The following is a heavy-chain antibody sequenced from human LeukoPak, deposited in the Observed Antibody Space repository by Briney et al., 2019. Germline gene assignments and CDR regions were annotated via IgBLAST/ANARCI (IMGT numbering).Heavy chain of an antibody. CDR2: IYYSGST. Sequence: SETLSLTCTVSGGSISSGVYYWSWIRQHPGKGLEWIGYIYYSGSTYYNPSLKSRVTISADMSKKQFSLKLSSVTAADTAVYYCARALNDYYFDYWGQGALVTVSS. CDR3: ARALNDYYFDY. V-gene: IGHV4-31*03. D-gene: IGHD2-21*02. CDR1: GGSISSGVYY. J-gene: IGHJ4*02.